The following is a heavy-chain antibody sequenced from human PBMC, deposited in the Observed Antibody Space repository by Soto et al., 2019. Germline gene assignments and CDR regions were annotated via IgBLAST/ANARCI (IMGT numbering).Heavy chain of an antibody. D-gene: IGHD3-22*01. Sequence: QLQLQESGPGLVKPSETLSLTCTVSGGSISSTIYYWGWIRQTPGKGLEWIGSIHYSGRTYYNPSPKSRVTIAVDTSKNQCSLKLNSVTAADTAVFYCASPPTDSRDGFEIWGQGTMVTVSS. CDR1: GGSISSTIYY. J-gene: IGHJ3*02. V-gene: IGHV4-39*01. CDR2: IHYSGRT. CDR3: ASPPTDSRDGFEI.